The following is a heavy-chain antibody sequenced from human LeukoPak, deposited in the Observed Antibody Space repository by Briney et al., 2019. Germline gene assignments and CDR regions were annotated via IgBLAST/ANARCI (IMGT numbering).Heavy chain of an antibody. J-gene: IGHJ4*02. CDR1: GFTFSSYA. Sequence: PGGSLRLSCAASGFTFSSYAMNWVRQAPGKGLVWVSRANSDGSSTSYADSVKGRFAISRDDAKNTLYLQMNSLRAEDTAVYYCAGGDSGFGYWGQGTLVTVSS. CDR3: AGGDSGFGY. D-gene: IGHD3-10*01. CDR2: ANSDGSST. V-gene: IGHV3-74*01.